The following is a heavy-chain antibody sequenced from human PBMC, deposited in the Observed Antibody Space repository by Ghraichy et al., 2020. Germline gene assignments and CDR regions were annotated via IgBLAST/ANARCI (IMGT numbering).Heavy chain of an antibody. J-gene: IGHJ6*02. Sequence: GGSLRLSCAASGFTFSSYWMHWVRQAPGKGLVWVSRINTDGTSTIYADSVKGRFTISRDNAKNTLYLQMNSLRAEDTAVYYCARGQAVAGIWGEYYGMDVWGQGTTVTVSS. CDR2: INTDGTST. D-gene: IGHD6-19*01. CDR1: GFTFSSYW. CDR3: ARGQAVAGIWGEYYGMDV. V-gene: IGHV3-74*01.